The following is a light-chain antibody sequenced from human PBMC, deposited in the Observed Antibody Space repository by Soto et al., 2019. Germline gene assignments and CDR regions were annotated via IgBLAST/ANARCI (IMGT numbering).Light chain of an antibody. CDR2: DAS. V-gene: IGKV3-11*01. Sequence: IVLTQSPATLSLSPGERATLSCRASQSVSTYLAWYQQKPGQAPRLLIYDASNLATGIPSRFSGSGSGTDFTLTISSLEPEDFAVYYCQQHGDLEWFTFGPATKVDSK. J-gene: IGKJ3*01. CDR3: QQHGDLEWFT. CDR1: QSVSTY.